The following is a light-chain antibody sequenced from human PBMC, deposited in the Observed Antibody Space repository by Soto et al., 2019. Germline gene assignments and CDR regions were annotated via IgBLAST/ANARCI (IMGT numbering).Light chain of an antibody. J-gene: IGKJ3*01. CDR1: QSVSSN. Sequence: EIVMTQSPATLSVSPGERATLSCRASQSVSSNLAWYQQKPGQAPRLLIYGASTRATGIPARFSGSGSGTEFTLTISSLQSEDFAVYYCQQYNNWPIFGPGTKVDMK. CDR3: QQYNNWPI. V-gene: IGKV3-15*01. CDR2: GAS.